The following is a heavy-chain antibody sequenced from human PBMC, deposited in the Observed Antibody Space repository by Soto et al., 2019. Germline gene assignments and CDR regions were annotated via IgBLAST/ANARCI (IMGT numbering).Heavy chain of an antibody. CDR2: ISSSSSYI. CDR3: ARDPTIFGVVIAPFYYYGMDV. D-gene: IGHD3-3*01. J-gene: IGHJ6*02. CDR1: GFTFSSYS. V-gene: IGHV3-21*01. Sequence: EVQLVESGGGLVKPGGSLRLSCAASGFTFSSYSMNWVRQAPGKGLEWVSSISSSSSYIYYADSVKGRFTISRDNAKNSLYLQMNSLRAEDTAVYYCARDPTIFGVVIAPFYYYGMDVWGQGTTVTVSS.